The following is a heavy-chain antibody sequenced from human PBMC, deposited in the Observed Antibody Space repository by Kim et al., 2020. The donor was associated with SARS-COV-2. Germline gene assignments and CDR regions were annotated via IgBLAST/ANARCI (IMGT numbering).Heavy chain of an antibody. CDR1: GGSFSGYY. CDR2: INHSGST. V-gene: IGHV4-34*01. Sequence: SETLSLTCAVYGGSFSGYYWSWIRQPPGKGLEWIGEINHSGSTNYNPSLKSRVTISVDTSKNQFSLKLSSVTAADTAVYYCARGNYFDYWGQGTLVTVSS. CDR3: ARGNYFDY. J-gene: IGHJ4*02.